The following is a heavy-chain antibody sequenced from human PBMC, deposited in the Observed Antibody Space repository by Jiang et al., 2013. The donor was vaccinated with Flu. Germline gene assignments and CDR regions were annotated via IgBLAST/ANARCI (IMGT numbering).Heavy chain of an antibody. CDR1: GVSISTPNYF. CDR3: ARHGTWAFYFDY. CDR2: IYYDGST. Sequence: GLVKPSETLSLTCTVSGVSISTPNYFWGWIRQPPGKGLEWIGSIYYDGSTYYSPPLKSRVTMSVDTSKEQFSLKLRSVTAADTAVYYCARHGTWAFYFDYWGQGNVVTVSS. V-gene: IGHV4-39*01. D-gene: IGHD1-26*01. J-gene: IGHJ4*02.